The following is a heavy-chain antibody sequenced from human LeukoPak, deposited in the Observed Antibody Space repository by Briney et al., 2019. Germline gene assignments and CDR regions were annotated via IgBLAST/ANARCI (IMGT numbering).Heavy chain of an antibody. J-gene: IGHJ4*02. CDR3: VRGCEGCGWPFDY. Sequence: SQTLSLTCAISGDSVSSNSATWNWIRQSPSRGLEWLGRTYYRSKWDNDYAVSVRSRMTIKPDTSKNQFSLQLNSVTPDDTGVYYCVRGCEGCGWPFDYWGQGTLVTVSS. CDR2: TYYRSKWDN. V-gene: IGHV6-1*01. D-gene: IGHD6-19*01. CDR1: GDSVSSNSAT.